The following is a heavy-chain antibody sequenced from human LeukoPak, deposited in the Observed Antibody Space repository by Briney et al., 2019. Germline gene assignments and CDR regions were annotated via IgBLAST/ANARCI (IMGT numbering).Heavy chain of an antibody. V-gene: IGHV6-1*01. CDR2: TYYGSKWYN. Sequence: SQTLSLTCAISGDSVSRNSAVWHWIRQSPSRGLEWLGRTYYGSKWYNDYEDSVKSRITINPDTSKNQFSLQLSSVTPEDTAVYYCARATGTTSGNAFDCWGQGTLVTVSS. J-gene: IGHJ4*02. CDR1: GDSVSRNSAV. D-gene: IGHD1-1*01. CDR3: ARATGTTSGNAFDC.